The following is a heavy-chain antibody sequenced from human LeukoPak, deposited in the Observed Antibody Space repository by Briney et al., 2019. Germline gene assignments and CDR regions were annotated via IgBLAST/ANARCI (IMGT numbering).Heavy chain of an antibody. CDR3: AAAPAVVVAADAFDI. CDR1: GFTFTSSA. D-gene: IGHD2-15*01. Sequence: SVKVSCKASGFTFTSSAMQWVRQARGQRLEWIGWIVVGSGNTNYAQKFQERVTITRDMSTGTAYMELSSLRSEDTAVYYCAAAPAVVVAADAFDIWGQGTMVTVSS. CDR2: IVVGSGNT. J-gene: IGHJ3*02. V-gene: IGHV1-58*02.